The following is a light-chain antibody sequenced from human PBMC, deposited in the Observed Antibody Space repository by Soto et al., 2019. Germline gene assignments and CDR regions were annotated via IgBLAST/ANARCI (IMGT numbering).Light chain of an antibody. V-gene: IGLV2-14*03. CDR1: SSDVGGYNF. CDR3: CSYSGSSTIVV. Sequence: QSALTQPASVSGSPGQSITISCTGTSSDVGGYNFVSWYQHPGKAPRLMILDVNNRPSGVSTRFSGSKSGNTASLTISGLQAEDEADYYCCSYSGSSTIVVFGGGTKPTVL. J-gene: IGLJ2*01. CDR2: DVN.